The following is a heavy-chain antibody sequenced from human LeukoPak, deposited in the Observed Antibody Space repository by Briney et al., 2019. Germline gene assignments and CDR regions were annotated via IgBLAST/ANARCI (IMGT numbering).Heavy chain of an antibody. CDR3: ARTPIVTKLYYYYMDV. V-gene: IGHV1-69*13. Sequence: ASVKVSCKASGGTFSSYAISWVRQAPGQGLEWMGGIIPIFGTANYAQKFQGRVTITADESTSTAYMELSSLRSEDTAVYYCARTPIVTKLYYYYMDVWGKGTTVTVSS. CDR2: IIPIFGTA. D-gene: IGHD2/OR15-2a*01. CDR1: GGTFSSYA. J-gene: IGHJ6*03.